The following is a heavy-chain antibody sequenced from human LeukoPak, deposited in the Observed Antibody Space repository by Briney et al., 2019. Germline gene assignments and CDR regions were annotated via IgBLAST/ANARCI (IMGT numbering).Heavy chain of an antibody. CDR3: ARAAYCGGDCYLFDY. V-gene: IGHV4-39*01. CDR2: IYYSGST. J-gene: IGHJ4*02. Sequence: SETLSLTCTVSSDSIYSSNYYWGWIRQPPGNGLEWIGSIYYSGSTYYNSSLKSRVTISVDTSKNQFSLKLSSLTAADTAVYYCARAAYCGGDCYLFDYWGQGTLVTVFS. D-gene: IGHD2-21*02. CDR1: SDSIYSSNYY.